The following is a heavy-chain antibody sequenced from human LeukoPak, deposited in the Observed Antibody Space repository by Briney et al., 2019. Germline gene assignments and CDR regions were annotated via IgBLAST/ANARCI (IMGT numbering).Heavy chain of an antibody. CDR1: GFTFSSYA. Sequence: GGSLRLSCAASGFTFSSYAMSWVRQAPGKGLEWVSAISGSGGSTYYADSVKGRFTISRDNSKNTLYLQMNSLRAEDTAVYYCATTRLRLGELSPFDYWGQGTLVTVSS. CDR3: ATTRLRLGELSPFDY. CDR2: ISGSGGST. J-gene: IGHJ4*02. D-gene: IGHD3-16*02. V-gene: IGHV3-23*01.